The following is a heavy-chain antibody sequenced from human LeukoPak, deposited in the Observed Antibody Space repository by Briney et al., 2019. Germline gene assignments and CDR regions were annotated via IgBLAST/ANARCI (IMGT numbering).Heavy chain of an antibody. J-gene: IGHJ6*02. CDR3: TAPCPCGGDTSYYYYGMDV. CDR2: IKSKTDGGTT. D-gene: IGHD2-21*01. Sequence: SGGSLRLSCAASGFTFSNAWMNWVRQAPGKGLEWVGRIKSKTDGGTTDYAAPVKGRFTISRDDSKNTLYLQMNSLKTEDTAVYYCTAPCPCGGDTSYYYYGMDVWGQGTTVTVSS. CDR1: GFTFSNAW. V-gene: IGHV3-15*07.